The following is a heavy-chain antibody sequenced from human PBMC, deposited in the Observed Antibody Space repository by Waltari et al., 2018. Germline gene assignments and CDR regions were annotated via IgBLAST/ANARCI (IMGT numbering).Heavy chain of an antibody. CDR2: ISYSGST. CDR3: ARLSYHIVTGYGWFDP. CDR1: GGSISSESYS. V-gene: IGHV4-39*01. D-gene: IGHD3-9*01. Sequence: QLQLQESGPGLVKPSETLSLTCTVCGGSISSESYSWGWLRQPPGKGLEWIGIISYSGSTYYNPSLKSRVTISVDTSKNQFSLKLSSVTAADTAVYYCARLSYHIVTGYGWFDPWGLGTLVTVSS. J-gene: IGHJ5*02.